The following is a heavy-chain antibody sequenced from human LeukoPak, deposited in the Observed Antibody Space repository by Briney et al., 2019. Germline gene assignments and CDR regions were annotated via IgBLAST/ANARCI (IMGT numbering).Heavy chain of an antibody. D-gene: IGHD3-9*01. CDR3: ARFLSFDWSNNWFDP. J-gene: IGHJ5*02. CDR2: ISAYNGNT. CDR1: GYTFTSYG. Sequence: GASVKVSCKASGYTFTSYGISWVRQAPGQGLEWMGWISAYNGNTNYAQKLQGRVTMTTDTSTSTAYMELRSLRSDDTAVYYCARFLSFDWSNNWFDPWGQGTLVTVSS. V-gene: IGHV1-18*01.